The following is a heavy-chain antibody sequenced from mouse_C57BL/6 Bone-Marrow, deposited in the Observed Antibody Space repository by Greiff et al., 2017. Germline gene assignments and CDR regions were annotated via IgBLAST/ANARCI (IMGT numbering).Heavy chain of an antibody. D-gene: IGHD2-12*01. CDR3: VVTTFFDY. V-gene: IGHV1-52*01. Sequence: VQLQQPGAELVRPGSSVKLSCKASGYTFTSYWMHWVKQRPIQGLEWIGNIDPSDSETPYNQKFKDKATLTVDKSSSTAYMQLSSLTSEDSAVYYCVVTTFFDYWGQGTTLTVSS. CDR1: GYTFTSYW. J-gene: IGHJ2*01. CDR2: IDPSDSET.